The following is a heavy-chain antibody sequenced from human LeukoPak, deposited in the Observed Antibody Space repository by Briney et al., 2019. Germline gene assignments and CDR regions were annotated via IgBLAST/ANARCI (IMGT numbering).Heavy chain of an antibody. Sequence: ASVKVSCKASGYSLSDYYMHWVRQAPGQGLEWMGWITPNSGDTNYAQKFQGRVTLTRDTSISTAYMELSGLRSDDTAIYYCAREMLQRLRGAPVYGPDYWGQGTLVTVSP. J-gene: IGHJ4*02. V-gene: IGHV1-2*02. CDR1: GYSLSDYY. CDR3: AREMLQRLRGAPVYGPDY. D-gene: IGHD3-10*01. CDR2: ITPNSGDT.